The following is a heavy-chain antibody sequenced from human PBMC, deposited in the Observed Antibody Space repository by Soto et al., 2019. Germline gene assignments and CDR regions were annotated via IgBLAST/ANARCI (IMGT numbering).Heavy chain of an antibody. Sequence: SETLSLTCTVSGGSVNSGTYYWSWIRQPPGKGLEWIGYIYYSGTTNYNPSLKSRVTISVDTSKNQFSLKLSSVTAADTAVYYCARVSKDGIQPDYWGQGTLVTVSS. V-gene: IGHV4-61*01. CDR3: ARVSKDGIQPDY. CDR2: IYYSGTT. J-gene: IGHJ4*02. CDR1: GGSVNSGTYY. D-gene: IGHD5-18*01.